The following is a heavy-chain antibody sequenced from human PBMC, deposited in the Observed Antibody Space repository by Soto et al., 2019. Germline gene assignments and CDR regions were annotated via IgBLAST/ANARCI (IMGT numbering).Heavy chain of an antibody. Sequence: SETLPLTCTVDGDCINSSRYHWGRIRQAPGKGLEWIGSFRYSENTAYSPSLQSRVTISVDTSKNQFSLKLASVTAADTAMYYCARDTTPSLWGQGTLVTVS. V-gene: IGHV4-39*02. CDR3: ARDTTPSL. J-gene: IGHJ4*02. CDR1: GDCINSSRYH. CDR2: FRYSENT. D-gene: IGHD1-1*01.